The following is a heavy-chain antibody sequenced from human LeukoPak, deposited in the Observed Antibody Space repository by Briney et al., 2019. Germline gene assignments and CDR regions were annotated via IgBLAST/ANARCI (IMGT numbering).Heavy chain of an antibody. D-gene: IGHD1-1*01. CDR1: GFTFSSYA. Sequence: GGSLRLSCAASGFTFSSYAMSWVRQAPGKGLEWVSAISGSGGTTYYADSVKGRFTISRDNSKNTLYLQMNSPRAEDTAVYYCARTTTFAPHFDYWGQGTLVTVSS. V-gene: IGHV3-23*01. CDR3: ARTTTFAPHFDY. CDR2: ISGSGGTT. J-gene: IGHJ4*02.